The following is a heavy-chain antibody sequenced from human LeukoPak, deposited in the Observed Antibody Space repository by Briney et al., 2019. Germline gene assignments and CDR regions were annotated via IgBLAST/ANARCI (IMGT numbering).Heavy chain of an antibody. D-gene: IGHD3-22*01. J-gene: IGHJ5*02. V-gene: IGHV4-4*02. CDR2: IYHSGST. Sequence: SETLSLTCAVSGGSISSSNWWSWVRQPPGKGLEWIGEIYHSGSTNYNPSLKSRVTISVDTSKNQFSLKLGSVTAADTAVYYCARARAMIVVVIGWFDPWGQGTLVTVSS. CDR3: ARARAMIVVVIGWFDP. CDR1: GGSISSSNW.